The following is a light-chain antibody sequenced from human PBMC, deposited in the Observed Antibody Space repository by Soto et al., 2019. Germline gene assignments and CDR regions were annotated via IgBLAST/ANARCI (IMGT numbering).Light chain of an antibody. CDR2: DNN. CDR1: NSNIGNKD. V-gene: IGLV1-51*01. CDR3: GTWDSGLSVVV. J-gene: IGLJ2*01. Sequence: QCVLTQPPSVSAAPGQKVTISCSGSNSNIGNKDVSWYQQFPGTAPKLLIYDNNRRPSGIPDRFSASKSGTLATLAITGLQTGDEADYYCGTWDSGLSVVVFGGGTKLTVL.